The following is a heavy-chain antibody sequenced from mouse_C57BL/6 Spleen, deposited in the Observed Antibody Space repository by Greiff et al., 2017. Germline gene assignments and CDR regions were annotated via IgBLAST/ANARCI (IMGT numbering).Heavy chain of an antibody. CDR3: ARGGYYVKDFDY. Sequence: VQLQQPGAELVRPGSSVKLSCKASGYTFTSYWMDWVKQRPGQGLEWIGNIYPSDSETHYNQKFKDKATLTVDKSSSTAYMQLSSLTSEDSAVYYCARGGYYVKDFDYWGQGTTLTVSS. J-gene: IGHJ2*01. CDR1: GYTFTSYW. CDR2: IYPSDSET. V-gene: IGHV1-61*01. D-gene: IGHD2-3*01.